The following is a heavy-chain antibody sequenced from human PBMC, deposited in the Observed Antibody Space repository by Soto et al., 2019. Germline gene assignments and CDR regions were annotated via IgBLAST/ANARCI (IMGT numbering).Heavy chain of an antibody. CDR2: IWYDGSNK. CDR1: GFTFSSYG. D-gene: IGHD4-17*01. J-gene: IGHJ2*01. CDR3: ARDRYGGNDYWYFDL. Sequence: QVQLVESGGGVVQPGRSLRLSCAASGFTFSSYGMHWVRQAPGKGLEWVAVIWYDGSNKYYADSVKGRFTISRDNSKNTLYLQMNSLRAEDTAVYYCARDRYGGNDYWYFDLWGRGTLVTVSS. V-gene: IGHV3-33*01.